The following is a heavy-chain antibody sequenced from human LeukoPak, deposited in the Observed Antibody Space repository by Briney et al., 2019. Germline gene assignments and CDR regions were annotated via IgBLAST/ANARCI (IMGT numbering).Heavy chain of an antibody. CDR3: ARGVVMVTAATPVLDS. J-gene: IGHJ4*02. CDR2: IYHTGRT. CDR1: GESFNGHF. V-gene: IGHV4-34*01. Sequence: SETLSLTCAVNGESFNGHFWSWIRQSPGKGLEWIGEIYHTGRTNYKSSLKSRVTILADMSKNQFSLRLDSVTAADTAVYYCARGVVMVTAATPVLDSWGQGTLVAVSS. D-gene: IGHD2-15*01.